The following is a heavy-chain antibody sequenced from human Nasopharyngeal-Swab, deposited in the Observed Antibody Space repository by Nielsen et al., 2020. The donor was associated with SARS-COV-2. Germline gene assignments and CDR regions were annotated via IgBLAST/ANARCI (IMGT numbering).Heavy chain of an antibody. J-gene: IGHJ5*02. D-gene: IGHD3-3*01. Sequence: SVKVSCKASGGTFSSYAISWVRQAPGQGLEWMGGIIPIFGTANYAQKFQGRVTITADKSTSTAYMELSSLRSEGTAVYYCARDKGLRFLEWLPLKEFTGWFDPWGQGTLVTVSS. CDR1: GGTFSSYA. V-gene: IGHV1-69*06. CDR3: ARDKGLRFLEWLPLKEFTGWFDP. CDR2: IIPIFGTA.